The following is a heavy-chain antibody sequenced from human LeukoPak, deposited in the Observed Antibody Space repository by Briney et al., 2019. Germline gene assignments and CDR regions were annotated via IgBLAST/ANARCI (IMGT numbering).Heavy chain of an antibody. CDR2: IYTGGGR. Sequence: GGSLRLSCAASGFTVSSYYMNWVRQAPGKELEWVSVIYTGGGRYYADSVKGRFTISRDNSKKTLHLQMNSLRAEDTAIYYCAKASSAGDSSSWNYWGQGILVTVSS. CDR3: AKASSAGDSSSWNY. J-gene: IGHJ4*02. CDR1: GFTVSSYY. D-gene: IGHD6-13*01. V-gene: IGHV3-53*01.